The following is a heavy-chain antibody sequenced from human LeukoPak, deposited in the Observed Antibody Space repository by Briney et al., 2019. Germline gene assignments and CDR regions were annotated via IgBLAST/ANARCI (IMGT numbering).Heavy chain of an antibody. CDR3: ARAGTVTRHTDFDY. CDR2: IYTSGST. V-gene: IGHV4-61*02. CDR1: GGSISSGSYY. Sequence: SQTLSLTCTVSGGSISSGSYYWSWIRQPAGKGLEWIGRIYTSGSTNYNPSLKSRVTISVDTSKNQFSLKLSSVTAADTAVYYCARAGTVTRHTDFDYWGQGTLVTVSS. J-gene: IGHJ4*02. D-gene: IGHD4-11*01.